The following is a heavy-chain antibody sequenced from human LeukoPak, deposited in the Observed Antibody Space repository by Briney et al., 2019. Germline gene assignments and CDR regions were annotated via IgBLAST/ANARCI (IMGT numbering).Heavy chain of an antibody. CDR3: ASSYYYGSGENWFDP. CDR1: GGSIISYY. J-gene: IGHJ5*02. D-gene: IGHD3-10*01. V-gene: IGHV4-59*01. Sequence: ETLSLTCTVSGGSIISYYWSWIRQPPGKGLEWIGYIYYSGSTNYNPSLKSRVTISVDTSKNQFSLKLSSVTAADTAVYYCASSYYYGSGENWFDPWGQGTLVTVSS. CDR2: IYYSGST.